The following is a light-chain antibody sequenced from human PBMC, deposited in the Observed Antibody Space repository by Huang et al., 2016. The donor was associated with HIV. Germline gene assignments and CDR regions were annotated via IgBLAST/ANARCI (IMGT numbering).Light chain of an antibody. CDR1: QSISGW. CDR3: QQYNSYPYT. J-gene: IGKJ2*01. Sequence: DIQMTQSPSTLSASIGDRVTITCRASQSISGWLAWYQQTVGKAPKLPMYQASTLESGVPSRFSGSGSGTDFTLTISSLQPDDFATYYCQQYNSYPYTFGQGTKLEIK. CDR2: QAS. V-gene: IGKV1-5*03.